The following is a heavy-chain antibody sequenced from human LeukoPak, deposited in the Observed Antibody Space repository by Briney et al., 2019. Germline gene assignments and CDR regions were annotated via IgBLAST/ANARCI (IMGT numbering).Heavy chain of an antibody. CDR2: IYYSGST. J-gene: IGHJ6*03. V-gene: IGHV4-39*07. CDR3: ARCNPDYYMDV. CDR1: GGSISSSSYY. Sequence: SETLSLTCTVSGGSISSSSYYWGWIRQPPGKGLEWIGSIYYSGSTYYNPSLKSRVTISVDTSKNQFSLKLSSVTAADTAVYYCARCNPDYYMDVWGKGTTVTVSS.